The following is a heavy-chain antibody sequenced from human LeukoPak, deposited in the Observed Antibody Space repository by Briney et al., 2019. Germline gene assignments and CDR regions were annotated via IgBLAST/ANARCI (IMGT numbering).Heavy chain of an antibody. CDR2: INPNSGGT. Sequence: GASVKVSCKASGYTFTGYYMHWVRQAPGQGLEWMGWINPNSGGTNYAQKFQGRVTMTRDTSISTAYMELSRLRSDDTAVYYCASEKEVPWELRVQGIRSAFDIWGQGTMVTVSS. J-gene: IGHJ3*02. V-gene: IGHV1-2*02. CDR1: GYTFTGYY. CDR3: ASEKEVPWELRVQGIRSAFDI. D-gene: IGHD1-26*01.